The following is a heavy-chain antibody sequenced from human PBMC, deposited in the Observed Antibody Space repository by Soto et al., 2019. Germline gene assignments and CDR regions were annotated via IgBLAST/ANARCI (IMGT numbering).Heavy chain of an antibody. V-gene: IGHV4-31*03. CDR2: IYYSGTT. J-gene: IGHJ6*02. D-gene: IGHD2-21*01. Sequence: PSETLSLTCTVSGASISSSSYYWYWIRQHPGKGLEWIGYIYYSGTTYYNPSLKSRVTISVDTSKNQFSLKLSSVTAADTAVYYCAASCVACGGFNYYGMDVWGQGTTVTVSS. CDR3: AASCVACGGFNYYGMDV. CDR1: GASISSSSYY.